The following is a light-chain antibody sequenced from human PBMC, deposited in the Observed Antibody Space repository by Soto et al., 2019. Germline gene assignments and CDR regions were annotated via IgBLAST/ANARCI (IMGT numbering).Light chain of an antibody. CDR1: QSISNC. CDR3: QQYNSYSYT. Sequence: DIQMTQSPSTLSASVGDRVTITCRASQSISNCLAWYQQKPGKAPKLLIYDASSLESGVPSRFSGSGSGTEFTLTISSLQPDDFATYYCQQYNSYSYTFGQGTKLEIK. V-gene: IGKV1-5*01. CDR2: DAS. J-gene: IGKJ2*01.